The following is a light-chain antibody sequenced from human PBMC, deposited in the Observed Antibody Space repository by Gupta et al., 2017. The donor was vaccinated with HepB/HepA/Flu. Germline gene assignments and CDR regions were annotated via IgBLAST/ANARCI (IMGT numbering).Light chain of an antibody. Sequence: QSALTQPVSVSGSPGQSITISCTGTSSDGGSYNFVSWYQQHPGNAPKLMIYEISKRPTGVSIRFSGSKSGNTASLTISGLQAEDEADYYCCSYAGSYYVFGTGTKVTVL. CDR1: SSDGGSYNF. J-gene: IGLJ1*01. CDR3: CSYAGSYYV. CDR2: EIS. V-gene: IGLV2-23*02.